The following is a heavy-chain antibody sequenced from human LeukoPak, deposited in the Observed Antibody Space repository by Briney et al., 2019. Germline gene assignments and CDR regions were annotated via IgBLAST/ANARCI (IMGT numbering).Heavy chain of an antibody. J-gene: IGHJ6*02. CDR3: AKGRGTVAIRLYYGMDV. Sequence: PGGSLRLSCAASGFTFSDYSMNWVRQAPGKGLEWVAVISYDGSNKYYADSVKGRFTISRDNSKNTLYLQMNSLRAEDTAVYYCAKGRGTVAIRLYYGMDVWGQGTTVTVSS. D-gene: IGHD4-23*01. CDR1: GFTFSDYS. CDR2: ISYDGSNK. V-gene: IGHV3-30*18.